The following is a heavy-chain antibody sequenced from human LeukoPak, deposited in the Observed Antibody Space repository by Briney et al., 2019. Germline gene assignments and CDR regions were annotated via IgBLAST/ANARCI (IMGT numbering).Heavy chain of an antibody. V-gene: IGHV1-18*01. Sequence: ASVKVSCKASGYTFTSYGISWVRQAPGQGLEWMGWISAYNGNTNYAQKLQGRVTMTTDTSTSTAYMELRSLRSDDTAVCYCASKGGYCSGGSCYSYFDYWGQGTLVTVSS. CDR3: ASKGGYCSGGSCYSYFDY. CDR1: GYTFTSYG. CDR2: ISAYNGNT. J-gene: IGHJ4*02. D-gene: IGHD2-15*01.